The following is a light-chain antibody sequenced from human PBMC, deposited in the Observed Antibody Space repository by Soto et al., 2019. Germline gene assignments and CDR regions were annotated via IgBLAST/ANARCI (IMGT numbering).Light chain of an antibody. CDR1: SSDVGAYDC. CDR3: SSYTETSPWV. Sequence: QSALTQPASVSGSPGQSITISCTGTSSDVGAYDCVSWYQQHPGKAPKLMIYEVSNRPSGVSNRFSGSKSGNTASLTISGLQAEDEADYYCSSYTETSPWVFGGGTKLTVL. J-gene: IGLJ3*02. CDR2: EVS. V-gene: IGLV2-14*01.